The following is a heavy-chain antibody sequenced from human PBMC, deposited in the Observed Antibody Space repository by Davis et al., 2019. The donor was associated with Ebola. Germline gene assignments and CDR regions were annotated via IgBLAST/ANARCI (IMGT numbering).Heavy chain of an antibody. CDR2: IYPGDSDT. Sequence: GGSLRLSCKTSGYSFTKYWIGWVRQMPGKGLECVGFIYPGDSDTRYSPSFQGQVTISVDISISTAYLQWSSLRASDTAMYYCARHYYDSSGSHFDHWGQGTLVTVSS. V-gene: IGHV5-51*01. D-gene: IGHD3-22*01. J-gene: IGHJ4*02. CDR1: GYSFTKYW. CDR3: ARHYYDSSGSHFDH.